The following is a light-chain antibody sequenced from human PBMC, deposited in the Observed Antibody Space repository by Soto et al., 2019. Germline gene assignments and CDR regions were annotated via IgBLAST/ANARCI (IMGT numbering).Light chain of an antibody. CDR1: SSDVGGYDF. Sequence: QSALTQPASVSGSPGQSITISCTGTSSDVGGYDFVSWYQQHPGKAPKVMIYDVSNRPSGVSNRLSGSKSGNTASLTISGLQAEDEADYYCCSYTSSDTYVFGTGTKVTGL. CDR2: DVS. J-gene: IGLJ1*01. V-gene: IGLV2-14*01. CDR3: CSYTSSDTYV.